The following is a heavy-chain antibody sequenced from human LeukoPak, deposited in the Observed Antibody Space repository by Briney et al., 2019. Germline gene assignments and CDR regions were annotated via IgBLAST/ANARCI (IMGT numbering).Heavy chain of an antibody. CDR3: AKDVIAGQGRIFDS. CDR1: GXTFSSYA. Sequence: QTWGSLRLSFAASGXTFSSYAMSWVRQAPGKGLEWVSSISGSGSSTFYADSVKGRFTISRDNSKNTLYLQVKSLRAEDTAVYYCAKDVIAGQGRIFDSWGQGTLVTVSS. V-gene: IGHV3-23*01. CDR2: ISGSGSST. D-gene: IGHD6-13*01. J-gene: IGHJ4*02.